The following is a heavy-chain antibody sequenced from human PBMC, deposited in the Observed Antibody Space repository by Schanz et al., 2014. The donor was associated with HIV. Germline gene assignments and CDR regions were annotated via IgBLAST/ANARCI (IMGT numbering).Heavy chain of an antibody. CDR3: ARDTVRGVKDSMDV. CDR1: GFTFSSYA. D-gene: IGHD3-10*01. J-gene: IGHJ6*02. Sequence: VQLVESGGGVVQPGGSLRLSCAASGFTFSSYAMNWIRQAPGKGLEWVSYISSGGTTIYYADSVKGRFTVSRDNAKNSLYLQMKSLRVEDTAVYYCARDTVRGVKDSMDVWGQGTTVTVSS. V-gene: IGHV3-48*04. CDR2: ISSGGTTI.